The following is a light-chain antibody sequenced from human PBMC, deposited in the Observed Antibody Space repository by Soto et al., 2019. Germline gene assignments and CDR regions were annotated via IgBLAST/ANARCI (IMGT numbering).Light chain of an antibody. CDR1: SSNIGSNF. CDR3: GAWDGTLSWV. CDR2: DNN. J-gene: IGLJ1*01. Sequence: QSVLTQPPLVSAAPGQKVTISCSGSSSNIGSNFVSWYQQLPGTAPKLLIYDNNKRPSGIPDRFSGSKSGASATLGITGLQTGDEADYYCGAWDGTLSWVFGPGTKVTVL. V-gene: IGLV1-51*01.